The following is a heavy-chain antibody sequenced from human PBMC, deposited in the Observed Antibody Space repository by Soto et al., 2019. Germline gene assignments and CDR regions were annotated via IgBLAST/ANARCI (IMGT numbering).Heavy chain of an antibody. CDR3: ARDGSRFGELLVDY. CDR2: IWYDGSNK. Sequence: QVQLVESGGGVVQPGRSLRLSCAASGFTFSSYGMHWVRQAPGKGLEWVAVIWYDGSNKYYADSVKGRFTISRDNSKNALYLQMNSLRAEDTAVYYCARDGSRFGELLVDYWGQGPLVTVAA. J-gene: IGHJ4*02. V-gene: IGHV3-33*01. CDR1: GFTFSSYG. D-gene: IGHD3-10*01.